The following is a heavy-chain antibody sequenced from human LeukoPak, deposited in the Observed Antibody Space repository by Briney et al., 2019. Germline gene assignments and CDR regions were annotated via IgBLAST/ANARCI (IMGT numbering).Heavy chain of an antibody. CDR2: IRHDGSNK. V-gene: IGHV3-30*02. J-gene: IGHJ3*02. Sequence: GGSLRLSCAASGFTFSSYGMHWVRQAPGKGLEWVAFIRHDGSNKNYADSVKVRFTISRDNSKNTLYLQMDSLRAEDTAVYYCATVPFGVVIPPGEPLDIWGQGTMVTVSS. CDR3: ATVPFGVVIPPGEPLDI. CDR1: GFTFSSYG. D-gene: IGHD3-3*01.